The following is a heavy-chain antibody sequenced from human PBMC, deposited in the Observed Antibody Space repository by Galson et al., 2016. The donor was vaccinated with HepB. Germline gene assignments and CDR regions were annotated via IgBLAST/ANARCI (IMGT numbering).Heavy chain of an antibody. J-gene: IGHJ4*02. D-gene: IGHD3-10*01. CDR2: ITSISSVM. CDR3: ARERGRRFDY. CDR1: GFTFSGYN. V-gene: IGHV3-48*01. Sequence: SLRLSCAASGFTFSGYNMNWVRQAPGKGLEWVSHITSISSVMYYADSVKGRFTISRGNAKNSRFLQMNSLRAEDTAVYYCARERGRRFDYWGQGNLVTVSS.